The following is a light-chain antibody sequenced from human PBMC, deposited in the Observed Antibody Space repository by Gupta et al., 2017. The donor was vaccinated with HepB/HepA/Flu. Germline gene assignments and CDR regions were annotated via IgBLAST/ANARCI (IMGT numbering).Light chain of an antibody. V-gene: IGKV1-39*01. CDR3: QQGYRTPLT. CDR1: QSISTY. Sequence: DIQMTQSPSTLSASVGDRVTITCRASQSISTYLNWYQQKPGKAPKLLIYAASSLQSGVPSRFSGSGSGTDFTLTISSLQPEDFATYYCQQGYRTPLTFGGGTKVEIE. J-gene: IGKJ4*01. CDR2: AAS.